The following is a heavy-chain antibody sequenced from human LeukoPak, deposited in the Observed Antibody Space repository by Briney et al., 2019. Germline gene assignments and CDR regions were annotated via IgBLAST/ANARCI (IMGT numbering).Heavy chain of an antibody. V-gene: IGHV4-30-2*02. CDR3: ARLSSGWSHYFDY. D-gene: IGHD6-19*01. CDR2: IYQSGST. Sequence: PSQTLSLTCAVSGSSISSGGYSWSWIRQPPGKGLEWIGYIYQSGSTNYKPSLKSRVTISVDTSKNQFSLKLSSVTAADTAVYYCARLSSGWSHYFDYWGQGSLVTVSS. J-gene: IGHJ4*02. CDR1: GSSISSGGYS.